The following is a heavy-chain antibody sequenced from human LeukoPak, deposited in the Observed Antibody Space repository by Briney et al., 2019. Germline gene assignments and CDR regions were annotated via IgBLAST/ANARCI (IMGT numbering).Heavy chain of an antibody. CDR3: AMNSGSYNPLDY. V-gene: IGHV1-2*06. J-gene: IGHJ4*02. D-gene: IGHD1-26*01. CDR1: GYSFTGYY. Sequence: GASVKVSCKASGYSFTGYYIQWVRQAPGQGLEWMGRINPNSGGTNYAQKFQGRVTMTRDTSISTAYMELSRLRSDDTAVYYCAMNSGSYNPLDYWGQGTLVTVSS. CDR2: INPNSGGT.